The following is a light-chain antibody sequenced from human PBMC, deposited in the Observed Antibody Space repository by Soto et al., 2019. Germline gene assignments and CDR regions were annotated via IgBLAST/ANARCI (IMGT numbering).Light chain of an antibody. CDR2: GAS. J-gene: IGKJ1*01. Sequence: EIVLTQSPATLSLSPGERATLSCRASQSVSSYLAWYQQKPGQAPRLLIYGASTRATGISARFSGSGSGTEFTLTISSLQSEDFAVYHCQQYNNWPRTFGQGTKVDIK. V-gene: IGKV3-15*01. CDR1: QSVSSY. CDR3: QQYNNWPRT.